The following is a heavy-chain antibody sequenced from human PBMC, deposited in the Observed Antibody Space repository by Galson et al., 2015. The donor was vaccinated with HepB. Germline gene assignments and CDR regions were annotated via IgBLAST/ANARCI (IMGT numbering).Heavy chain of an antibody. J-gene: IGHJ4*02. CDR3: TRDRSYYDILTGYYTAGYFDY. Sequence: SLRLSCAASGFTFGDYAMSWFRQAPGKGLEWVGFIRSKAYGGTTEYAASVKGRFTISRDDSKSIAYLQMNSLKTEDTAVYYCTRDRSYYDILTGYYTAGYFDYWGQGTLVTVSS. V-gene: IGHV3-49*03. CDR1: GFTFGDYA. D-gene: IGHD3-9*01. CDR2: IRSKAYGGTT.